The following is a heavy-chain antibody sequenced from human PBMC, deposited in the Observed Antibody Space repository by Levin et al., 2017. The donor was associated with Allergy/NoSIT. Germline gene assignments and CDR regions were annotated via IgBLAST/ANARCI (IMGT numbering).Heavy chain of an antibody. CDR3: ARVDQNLGN. CDR2: AYYKSKWNS. J-gene: IGHJ4*02. Sequence: LRLSCAISGDSVSSNSATWNWIRQSPSRGLEWLGRAYYKSKWNSNYALSVKGRITINPDTSKNQFSLQLSSVTPEDTAVYYCARVDQNLGNWGQGTLVTVSS. CDR1: GDSVSSNSAT. V-gene: IGHV6-1*01. D-gene: IGHD7-27*01.